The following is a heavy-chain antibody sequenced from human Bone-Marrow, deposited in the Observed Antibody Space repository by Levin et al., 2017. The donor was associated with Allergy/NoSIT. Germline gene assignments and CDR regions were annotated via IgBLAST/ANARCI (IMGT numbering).Heavy chain of an antibody. CDR3: ARDVFERMFFGVVTPFDY. CDR2: ISGYSGHT. D-gene: IGHD3-3*01. Sequence: SGESLKISCKASGYIFPSYGISWVRQAPGQGLEWMGWISGYSGHTNYAQKFQDRVNMTTDTSTSTAYMELRSLRSDDTAVYYCARDVFERMFFGVVTPFDYWGQGSLVTVSS. CDR1: GYIFPSYG. J-gene: IGHJ4*02. V-gene: IGHV1-18*01.